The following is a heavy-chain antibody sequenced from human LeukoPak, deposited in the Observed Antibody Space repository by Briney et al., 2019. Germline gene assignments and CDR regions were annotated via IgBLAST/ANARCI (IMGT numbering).Heavy chain of an antibody. CDR3: VRGSSGTVVRGVAWAWFDP. D-gene: IGHD3-10*01. CDR1: GFTFSNYW. V-gene: IGHV3-7*05. J-gene: IGHJ5*02. CDR2: IKPDGSEK. Sequence: GGSLRLSCVPSGFTFSNYWITWVRQAPGEGLEWVANIKPDGSEKHFVDSARGRFTISRDNAKDSLYLQMNSLRAEDTAVYFCVRGSSGTVVRGVAWAWFDPWGQGTLVTVSS.